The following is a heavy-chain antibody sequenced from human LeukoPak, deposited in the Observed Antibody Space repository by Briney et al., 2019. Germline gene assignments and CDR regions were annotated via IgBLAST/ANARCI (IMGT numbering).Heavy chain of an antibody. D-gene: IGHD6-13*01. CDR2: INTNTGNP. Sequence: ASVKLSFTGSVYTFTSYAMNWVRQAPGQGLERMGWINTNTGNPTYAQGFTGRFVFSLDTSVSTAYLQNSSLKAEDTAVYYCAREQSSSWSYYFYIDVWRKETTLTVS. V-gene: IGHV7-4-1*02. CDR1: VYTFTSYA. CDR3: AREQSSSWSYYFYIDV. J-gene: IGHJ6*03.